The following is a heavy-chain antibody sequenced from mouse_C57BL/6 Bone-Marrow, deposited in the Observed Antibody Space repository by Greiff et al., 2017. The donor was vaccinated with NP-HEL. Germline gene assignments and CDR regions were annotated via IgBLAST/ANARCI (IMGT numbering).Heavy chain of an antibody. V-gene: IGHV1-15*01. D-gene: IGHD1-1*01. J-gene: IGHJ4*01. CDR3: TRWGTTVSYYAMDY. CDR1: GYTFTDYE. CDR2: IDPETGGT. Sequence: QVQLQQSGAELVRPGASVTLSCKASGYTFTDYEMHWVKQTPVHGLEWIGAIDPETGGTAYNQKFKGKAILTADKSSSTAYMELRSLTSEDSAVYYCTRWGTTVSYYAMDYWGQGTSVTVSS.